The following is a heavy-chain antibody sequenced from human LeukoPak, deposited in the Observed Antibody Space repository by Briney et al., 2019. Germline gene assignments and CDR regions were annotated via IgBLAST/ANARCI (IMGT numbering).Heavy chain of an antibody. Sequence: SETLSLTCTVSGGSISSGDYYWSWIRQPPGKGLEWIGYIYYSGSTYYNPSLKSRVTISVDRSKNQFSLKLSSVTAADTAVYYCARVNAGTVAFDIWGQGTMVTVSS. D-gene: IGHD1-7*01. CDR2: IYYSGST. CDR1: GGSISSGDYY. CDR3: ARVNAGTVAFDI. J-gene: IGHJ3*02. V-gene: IGHV4-30-4*08.